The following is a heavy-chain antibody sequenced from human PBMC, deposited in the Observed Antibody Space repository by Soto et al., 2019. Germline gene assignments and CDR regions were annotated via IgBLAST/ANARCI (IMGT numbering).Heavy chain of an antibody. J-gene: IGHJ5*02. V-gene: IGHV1-69*13. CDR3: ARDRNNHYYHRPYNWFDP. CDR2: IIPIFGTA. Sequence: GASVKVSCKASGGTFSSYAISWVRQAPGQGLEWMGGIIPIFGTANYAQKFQGRVTITADESTSTAYMELSSLRSEDTAVYYCARDRNNHYYHRPYNWFDPWGQGTLVTVSS. D-gene: IGHD1-26*01. CDR1: GGTFSSYA.